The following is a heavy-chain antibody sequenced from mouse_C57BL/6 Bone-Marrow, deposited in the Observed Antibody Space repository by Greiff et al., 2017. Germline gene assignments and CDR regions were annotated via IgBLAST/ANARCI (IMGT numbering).Heavy chain of an antibody. D-gene: IGHD2-3*01. Sequence: QVQLQQPGAELARPGASVKLSCKASGYTFTSSGISWVKQRTGQGLEWIGEIYPRSGNTYYNEKFKGKATLTADKSSSTAYMELRSLTSEDSAVYFCARTDGYRAMDYWGQGTSVTVSS. J-gene: IGHJ4*01. CDR2: IYPRSGNT. CDR3: ARTDGYRAMDY. V-gene: IGHV1-81*01. CDR1: GYTFTSSG.